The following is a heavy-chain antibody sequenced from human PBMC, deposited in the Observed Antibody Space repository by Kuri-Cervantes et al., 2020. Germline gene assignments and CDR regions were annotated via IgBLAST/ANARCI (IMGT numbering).Heavy chain of an antibody. CDR1: GGSISSYY. CDR2: IYHSGST. J-gene: IGHJ6*02. CDR3: ARGGRGATANYYYGMDV. D-gene: IGHD1-26*01. Sequence: SETLSLTCTVSGGSISSYYWSWIRQPPGKGLEWIGYIYHSGSTYYNPSLKSRVTISVDRSKNQFSLKLSSVTAADTAVYYCARGGRGATANYYYGMDVWGQGTTVTVSS. V-gene: IGHV4-59*12.